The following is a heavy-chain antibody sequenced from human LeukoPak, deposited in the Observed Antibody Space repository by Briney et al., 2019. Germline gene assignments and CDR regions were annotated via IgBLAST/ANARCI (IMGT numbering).Heavy chain of an antibody. CDR2: IYYSEST. J-gene: IGHJ6*04. CDR1: GGSISSSSYY. V-gene: IGHV4-39*01. Sequence: SEPLSLPCTVSGGSISSSSYYWGWIRQPPGKGLEWIGSIYYSESTYYNPSLKSRVTISVDPSKNQFSLKLSSVTAADTAVYYCARARLGYCSGGSLYFTYYGMDVWGKGTTVTVFS. D-gene: IGHD2-15*01. CDR3: ARARLGYCSGGSLYFTYYGMDV.